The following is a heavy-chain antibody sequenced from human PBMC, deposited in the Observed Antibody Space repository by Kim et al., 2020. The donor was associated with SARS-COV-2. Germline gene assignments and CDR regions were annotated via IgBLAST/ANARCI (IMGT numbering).Heavy chain of an antibody. J-gene: IGHJ4*02. CDR2: ISGDGGST. V-gene: IGHV3-43*02. CDR1: GFTFDDYA. CDR3: ATIPRGVQIGTLNY. D-gene: IGHD3-10*01. Sequence: GGSLRLSCEASGFTFDDYAMHWVRQAPGKGLEWVSLISGDGGSTYYADSVKGRFTISRDNSKNSLYLQMNSLRTEDTALYYCATIPRGVQIGTLNYWGQGTLVTVSS.